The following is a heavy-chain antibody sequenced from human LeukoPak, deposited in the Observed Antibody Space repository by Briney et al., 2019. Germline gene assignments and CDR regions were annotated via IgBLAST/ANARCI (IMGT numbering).Heavy chain of an antibody. CDR2: IRNDGTNK. Sequence: GGSLRLSCAASGFTFSGSGMHWVRQAPGKGLEWVAFIRNDGTNKYYAESVKGRFTISRDNSKNTLYLQMNSLRAEDTAVYYCAKRAEGEVVHYYYYYMDVWGKGTTVTISS. D-gene: IGHD2-15*01. J-gene: IGHJ6*03. CDR1: GFTFSGSG. V-gene: IGHV3-30*02. CDR3: AKRAEGEVVHYYYYYMDV.